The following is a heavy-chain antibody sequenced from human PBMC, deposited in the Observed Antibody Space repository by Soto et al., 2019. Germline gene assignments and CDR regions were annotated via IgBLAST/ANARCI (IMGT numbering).Heavy chain of an antibody. CDR2: FVPRFGST. D-gene: IGHD2-15*01. Sequence: QVQLVQSGAEVKKPGSSVKVSCQASGGTFSGYALTWVRQAPGQGLEWMGEFVPRFGSTNYAQKFAGRITIIADESTSTGYMELSTLRSEDTAVYYCATHSLGTSSPPYFDNWGQGTLVTVSS. CDR3: ATHSLGTSSPPYFDN. CDR1: GGTFSGYA. V-gene: IGHV1-69*01. J-gene: IGHJ4*02.